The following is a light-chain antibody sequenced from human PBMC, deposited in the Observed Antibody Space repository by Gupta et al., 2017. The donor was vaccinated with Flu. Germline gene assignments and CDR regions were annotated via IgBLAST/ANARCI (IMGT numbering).Light chain of an antibody. CDR2: DAS. Sequence: TRSCRGSQSRSRYLAGYEQKPGQDPRLLIYDASTRATGIPARFSGSVSGTDFTLTISSLEPEDFATYCCQHRSNWTPGSMYTFGQGTRLGI. CDR1: QSRSRY. V-gene: IGKV3-11*01. J-gene: IGKJ2*01. CDR3: QHRSNWTPGSMYT.